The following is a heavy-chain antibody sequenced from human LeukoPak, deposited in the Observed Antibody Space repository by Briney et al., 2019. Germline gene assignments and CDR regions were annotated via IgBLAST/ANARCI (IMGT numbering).Heavy chain of an antibody. V-gene: IGHV4-59*01. Sequence: PSETLSLTCTVSGASISTYYWSWIRQPPGKGLEWIGYVHHSGSANYNPSLKSRVTISVDTSKNQFSLKLTSVTAADTAVYYRARGGPDVEMATTIDYWGQGTLVTVSS. CDR1: GASISTYY. D-gene: IGHD5-24*01. J-gene: IGHJ4*02. CDR2: VHHSGSA. CDR3: ARGGPDVEMATTIDY.